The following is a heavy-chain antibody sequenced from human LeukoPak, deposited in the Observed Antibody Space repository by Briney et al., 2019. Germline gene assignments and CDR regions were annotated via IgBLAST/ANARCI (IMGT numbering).Heavy chain of an antibody. J-gene: IGHJ3*02. Sequence: GGSLRLSCAASGFTFSSYWMRWVRQAPGKGLEWVANIKQDGSEKYYVDSVKARFTISRDNAKNSLYLQMNSLRAEDTAVYYCARDPPNDAFDIWGQGTMVTVSS. V-gene: IGHV3-7*01. CDR3: ARDPPNDAFDI. CDR2: IKQDGSEK. CDR1: GFTFSSYW.